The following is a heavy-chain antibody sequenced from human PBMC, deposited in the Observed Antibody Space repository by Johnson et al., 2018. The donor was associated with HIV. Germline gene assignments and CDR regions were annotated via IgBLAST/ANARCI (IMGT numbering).Heavy chain of an antibody. D-gene: IGHD4-17*01. J-gene: IGHJ3*02. CDR2: IRYDGSNK. CDR1: GFTFSSYG. V-gene: IGHV3-30*02. CDR3: ALTDYGDYPQRVPDAFDI. Sequence: VQLVESGGGVVQPGGSLRLSCAASGFTFSSYGMHWVRQAPGKGLAWVAFIRYDGSNKYYADSVKGRFTISREHSKNTLYLQLNSLRADDTAVYYCALTDYGDYPQRVPDAFDIWGQGTMVTVSS.